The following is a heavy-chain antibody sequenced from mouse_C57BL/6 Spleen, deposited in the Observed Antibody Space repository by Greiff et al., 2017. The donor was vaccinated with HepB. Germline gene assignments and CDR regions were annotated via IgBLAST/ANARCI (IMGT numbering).Heavy chain of an antibody. J-gene: IGHJ3*01. CDR3: AREEEDYDYDVWFAY. Sequence: QVQLQQSGAELARPGASVKLSCKASGYTFTSYGISWVKQRTGQGLEWIGEIYPRSGNTYYNEKFKGKATLTADKSSSTAYMELRSLTSEDSAVYFCAREEEDYDYDVWFAYWGQGTLVTVSA. CDR2: IYPRSGNT. D-gene: IGHD2-4*01. V-gene: IGHV1-81*01. CDR1: GYTFTSYG.